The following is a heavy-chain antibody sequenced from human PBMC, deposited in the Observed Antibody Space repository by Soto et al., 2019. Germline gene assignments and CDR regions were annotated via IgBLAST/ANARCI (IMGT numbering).Heavy chain of an antibody. D-gene: IGHD1-26*01. CDR3: TTDRSGISGNVPKPFDY. V-gene: IGHV3-15*07. CDR2: IKSKTDGGTT. Sequence: EVQLVESGGGLVKPGGSLRLSCAASGFTFSNAWMNWVRQAPGKGLEWVGRIKSKTDGGTTDYAAPVKGRFTISRDDSKNTLYLQMNSLKTEDTAVYHCTTDRSGISGNVPKPFDYWGQGTLVTVSS. CDR1: GFTFSNAW. J-gene: IGHJ4*02.